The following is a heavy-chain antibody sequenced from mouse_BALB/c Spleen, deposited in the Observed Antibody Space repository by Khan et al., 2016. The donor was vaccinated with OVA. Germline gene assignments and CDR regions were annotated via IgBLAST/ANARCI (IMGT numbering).Heavy chain of an antibody. V-gene: IGHV3-2*02. Sequence: EVQLLETGPGLVKPSQSLSLTCTVTGYSITSGYAWNWIRQFPGNKLEWMGYISYSGGTSYNPSLKSRISITRDTSKNQFFLQLNSVTTEDTATDNCESGNYYGYYFDYRGQGTTLTVSS. CDR1: GYSITSGYA. CDR2: ISYSGGT. D-gene: IGHD1-1*01. CDR3: ESGNYYGYYFDY. J-gene: IGHJ2*01.